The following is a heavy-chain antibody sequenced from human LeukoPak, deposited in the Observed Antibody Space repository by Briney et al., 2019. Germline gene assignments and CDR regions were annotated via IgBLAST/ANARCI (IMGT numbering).Heavy chain of an antibody. D-gene: IGHD2-2*01. CDR3: ARGRSAALNWFDP. CDR2: SYCSGST. CDR1: GDSASSGSYY. Sequence: SETLSLTRTVSGDSASSGSYYWSWIRQPPGKGLEWIGYSYCSGSTNYNPSLKSLVTISVDTSKNQFSLKLSSVTAADTAVYYCARGRSAALNWFDPWGQGTLVTVSS. J-gene: IGHJ5*02. V-gene: IGHV4-61*01.